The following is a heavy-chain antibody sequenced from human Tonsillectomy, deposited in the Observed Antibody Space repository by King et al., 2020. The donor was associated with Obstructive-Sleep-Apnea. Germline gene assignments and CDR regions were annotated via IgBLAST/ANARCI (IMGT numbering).Heavy chain of an antibody. CDR2: MKSKTDGGTT. J-gene: IGHJ4*02. CDR1: GFTFSNAW. V-gene: IGHV3-15*01. CDR3: TTEPVSYVLYYYDSSGYFDY. Sequence: VQLVESGGGLVKPGGSLRLSCAASGFTFSNAWMSWVRQAPGKGLEWVGGMKSKTDGGTTDYAAPVKGRFTISRDDSKNTLYLQMNSLKTEDTAVYYCTTEPVSYVLYYYDSSGYFDYWGQGTLVTVSS. D-gene: IGHD3-22*01.